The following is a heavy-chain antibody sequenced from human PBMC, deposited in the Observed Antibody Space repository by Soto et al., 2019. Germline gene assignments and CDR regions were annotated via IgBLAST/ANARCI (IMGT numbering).Heavy chain of an antibody. CDR1: GYTFTSYG. J-gene: IGHJ4*02. Sequence: QVQLVQSGAEVKKPGASVKVSCKASGYTFTSYGISWVRQVPGQGLEWMGWISAYNGNTNYAQKFQGRVTMTADTATTTAYMELRSLRSDDTAVYYCARAPRDGYNYVLPWGQGTLVIVSS. CDR2: ISAYNGNT. V-gene: IGHV1-18*01. CDR3: ARAPRDGYNYVLP. D-gene: IGHD5-12*01.